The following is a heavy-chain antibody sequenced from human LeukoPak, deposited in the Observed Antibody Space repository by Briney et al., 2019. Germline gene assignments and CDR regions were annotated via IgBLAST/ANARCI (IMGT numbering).Heavy chain of an antibody. D-gene: IGHD2-2*01. CDR3: ARPVVPAALPAY. J-gene: IGHJ4*02. CDR2: INPNSGGT. V-gene: IGHV1-2*02. CDR1: GYTFTGYY. Sequence: ASVKVSCKASGYTFTGYYMRWVRQAPGQGLEWMGWINPNSGGTSYAQKFQGRVTMTRDMSTSTVYMELSSLRSEDTAVYYCARPVVPAALPAYWGQGTLVTVSS.